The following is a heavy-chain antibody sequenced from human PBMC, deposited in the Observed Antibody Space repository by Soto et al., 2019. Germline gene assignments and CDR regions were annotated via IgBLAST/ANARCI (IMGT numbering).Heavy chain of an antibody. V-gene: IGHV2-5*02. Sequence: QITLKESGPTLVKPTQTLTLTCTFSGFSLSTSGVGVGWIRPPPGKALEWLALIYWADDKRYSPSLKSRLTITKDTSKNQVVLTMTNMDPVDTATYYCAHRRDGGSYFRWGQGTLVTVSS. CDR1: GFSLSTSGVG. CDR3: AHRRDGGSYFR. CDR2: IYWADDK. J-gene: IGHJ4*02. D-gene: IGHD1-26*01.